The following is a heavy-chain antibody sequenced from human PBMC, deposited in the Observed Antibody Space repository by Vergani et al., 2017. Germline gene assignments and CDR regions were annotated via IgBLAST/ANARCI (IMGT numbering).Heavy chain of an antibody. CDR1: GYTITNYY. CDR3: ARPHGDILPPDPRRLDY. Sequence: QVLLVQSGAEVKKPGASVRVSCKTSGYTITNYYIHWVRQAPGQGLEWMGIINPSGGSTTYAQQFQGRLTMTRDTSTSTVYMDLSNLRSEDTAVYYCARPHGDILPPDPRRLDYWGQGTLVTVSS. CDR2: INPSGGST. V-gene: IGHV1-46*03. J-gene: IGHJ4*02.